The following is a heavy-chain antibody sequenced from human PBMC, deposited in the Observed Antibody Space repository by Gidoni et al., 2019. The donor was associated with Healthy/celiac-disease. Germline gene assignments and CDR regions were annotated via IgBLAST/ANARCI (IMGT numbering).Heavy chain of an antibody. Sequence: EVQLVESGGGLVQPGRSLRLSSAASGFPFDDCAMHWVRQAPVKGLEWVSGISWNSGSIGYEDSVKGRFTISRDNAKNSLYLQMNSLRAEDTALYYCAKDILGYCSSTSCYGYAFDIWGQGTMVTVSS. D-gene: IGHD2-2*01. CDR1: GFPFDDCA. V-gene: IGHV3-9*01. CDR3: AKDILGYCSSTSCYGYAFDI. J-gene: IGHJ3*02. CDR2: ISWNSGSI.